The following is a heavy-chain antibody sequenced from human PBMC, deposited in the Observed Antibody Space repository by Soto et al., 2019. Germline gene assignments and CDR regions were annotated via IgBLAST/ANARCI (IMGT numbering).Heavy chain of an antibody. CDR1: TFTLISYG. CDR3: ARGYTGGWSRGGYFDY. V-gene: IGHV3-48*03. CDR2: ISGSGTTI. D-gene: IGHD6-19*01. Sequence: GSVAPACISSTFTLISYGITRVRRPSLEGPEWVAQISGSGTTIYYADSVRGRFTISRDNAKNSLYLQMNSLRAEDRAIYYCARGYTGGWSRGGYFDYWGQGTLVTVSS. J-gene: IGHJ4*02.